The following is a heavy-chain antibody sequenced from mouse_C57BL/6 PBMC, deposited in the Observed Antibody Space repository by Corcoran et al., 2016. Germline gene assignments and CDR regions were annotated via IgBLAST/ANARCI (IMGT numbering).Heavy chain of an antibody. Sequence: EVPLQQSGPMLVKPGASVKMSCKASGYTFPDYYMNWVKQSHGKSLEWIGVIIPYNGGTSYNQKFKGKATLTVDKSSSTAYMELNSLTSEDSAVYYCARREATMVTTLDYWGQGTTLTVSS. J-gene: IGHJ2*01. V-gene: IGHV1-19*01. CDR2: IIPYNGGT. CDR1: GYTFPDYY. CDR3: ARREATMVTTLDY. D-gene: IGHD2-2*01.